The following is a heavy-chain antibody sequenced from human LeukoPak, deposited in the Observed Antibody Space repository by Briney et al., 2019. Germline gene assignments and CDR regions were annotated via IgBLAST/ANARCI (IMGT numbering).Heavy chain of an antibody. D-gene: IGHD6-19*01. V-gene: IGHV3-15*01. Sequence: PGGSLRLSCAASGFTFTNAWMSWVRQAPGKGLEWVGRIKSKTDDGSKDYAAPVKGRFTISRDDSKNTLFLQMNSLKTEDTAVYYCTTDHEQWLVLDYWGQGTLVTVSS. CDR2: IKSKTDDGSK. CDR3: TTDHEQWLVLDY. CDR1: GFTFTNAW. J-gene: IGHJ4*02.